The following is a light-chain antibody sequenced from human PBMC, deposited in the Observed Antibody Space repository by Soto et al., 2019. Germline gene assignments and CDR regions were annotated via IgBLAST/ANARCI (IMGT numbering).Light chain of an antibody. CDR1: SSDVGGYNY. CDR3: SSYTSSSTPDV. CDR2: DVS. V-gene: IGLV2-14*01. J-gene: IGLJ1*01. Sequence: QSALTQPASVSGSPGQSITISCTGTSSDVGGYNYVSWYQQHPGKAPKLMIYDVSNRPSGVSNRFSGSKSGNTASLTISGLQSEDEADCYCSSYTSSSTPDVFGTGTKLTVL.